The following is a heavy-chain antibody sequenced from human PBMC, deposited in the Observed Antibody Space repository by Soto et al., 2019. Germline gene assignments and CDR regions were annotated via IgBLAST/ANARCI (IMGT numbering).Heavy chain of an antibody. Sequence: SETLSLTCTFSGGSISSGDYYWSWIRQPPGKGLEWIGYVFYTGSAYYYNPSVKSRVTLSVNTPKNRFPLKLSSVTAADTAVYYCARGWAGNGNLDSWGQGTLVIVSS. V-gene: IGHV4-30-4*01. D-gene: IGHD2-8*01. J-gene: IGHJ4*02. CDR2: VFYTGSAY. CDR3: ARGWAGNGNLDS. CDR1: GGSISSGDYY.